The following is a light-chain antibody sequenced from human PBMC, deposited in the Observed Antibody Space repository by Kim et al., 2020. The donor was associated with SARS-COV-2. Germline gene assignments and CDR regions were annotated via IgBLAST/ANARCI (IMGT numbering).Light chain of an antibody. Sequence: AFGQKARITCQGDSLRSYYASWYQQKSGQAPVLVIYGKNNRPSGIPDRVSGSSSGNTASLTITGAQAEDEADYYCHSRDSSNNHLFGGGTQLTVL. J-gene: IGLJ3*02. V-gene: IGLV3-19*01. CDR2: GKN. CDR1: SLRSYY. CDR3: HSRDSSNNHL.